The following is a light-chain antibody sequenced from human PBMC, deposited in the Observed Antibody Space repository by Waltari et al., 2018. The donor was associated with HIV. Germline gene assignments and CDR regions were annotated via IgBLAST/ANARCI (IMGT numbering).Light chain of an antibody. J-gene: IGKJ4*01. Sequence: AIQLTQSPSSLSASVGDRVTLTCRASQGIAHALAWYQQKPGKPPKFLIFDASNLEGGVLSRFSGSGSGTEFTLTINSLQPEDFATYFCQQFNSYPNTFGGGTKVEIK. CDR2: DAS. CDR1: QGIAHA. CDR3: QQFNSYPNT. V-gene: IGKV1-13*02.